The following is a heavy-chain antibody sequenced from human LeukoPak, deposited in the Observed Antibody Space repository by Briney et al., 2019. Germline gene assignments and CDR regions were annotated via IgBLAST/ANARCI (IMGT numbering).Heavy chain of an antibody. CDR1: GGSISSYY. CDR2: IYYSGST. D-gene: IGHD2-21*01. Sequence: KPSETLSLTCTVSGGSISSYYWSWIRKPPGKGLEWIGYIYYSGSTNYNPSLKSRVTISVDTSKNQFSLKLSSVTAADTAVYHCARDPQGDDAFDIWGQGTMVTVSS. V-gene: IGHV4-59*01. CDR3: ARDPQGDDAFDI. J-gene: IGHJ3*02.